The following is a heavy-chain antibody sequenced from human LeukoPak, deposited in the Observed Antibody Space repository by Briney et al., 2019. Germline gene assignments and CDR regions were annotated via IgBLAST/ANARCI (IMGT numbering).Heavy chain of an antibody. Sequence: GGSLRLSGAVSGFTFSGYALSWVGRSPGQGQEWVSAISISGGTTYYADSVKGRFTISRDNSKNTLYLQMNSLRADDTAVYYCATGEYSSSSPFDYWGQGTLVTVSS. V-gene: IGHV3-23*01. J-gene: IGHJ4*02. CDR1: GFTFSGYA. CDR2: ISISGGTT. D-gene: IGHD6-6*01. CDR3: ATGEYSSSSPFDY.